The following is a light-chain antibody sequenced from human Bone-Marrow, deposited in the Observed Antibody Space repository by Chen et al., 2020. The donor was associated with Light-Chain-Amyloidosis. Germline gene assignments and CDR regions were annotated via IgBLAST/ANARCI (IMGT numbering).Light chain of an antibody. Sequence: SYVLTQPSSVSVAPGQTATIACGGNNIGSTSVHWYQQTPGQAPLLVVYDDSVRPSGIPERLSGSNSGNTATLTISRVEAGDEADYYRQVWDRSSDRPVFGGGTKLTVL. CDR2: DDS. CDR1: NIGSTS. V-gene: IGLV3-21*02. J-gene: IGLJ3*02. CDR3: QVWDRSSDRPV.